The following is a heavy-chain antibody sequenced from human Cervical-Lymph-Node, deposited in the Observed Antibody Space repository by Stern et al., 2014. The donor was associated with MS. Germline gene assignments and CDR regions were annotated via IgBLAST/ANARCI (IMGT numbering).Heavy chain of an antibody. Sequence: EVQLLESGGGLVQPGGSLRLSCAGPGFTFSSYAMSWVRQAPGKGLEWVSGISASGGSTCYADSVKGRFTISRDNSKNTLYMQMNSLRVEDTAVYYCAKDGFSSGWTFEHWGQGTLVTVSS. CDR1: GFTFSSYA. V-gene: IGHV3-23*01. CDR3: AKDGFSSGWTFEH. D-gene: IGHD6-19*01. J-gene: IGHJ4*02. CDR2: ISASGGST.